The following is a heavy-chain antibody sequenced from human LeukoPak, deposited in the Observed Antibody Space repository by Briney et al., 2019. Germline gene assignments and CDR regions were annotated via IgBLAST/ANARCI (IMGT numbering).Heavy chain of an antibody. CDR2: ISYDGSNK. CDR1: GFTFSSYG. J-gene: IGHJ4*02. V-gene: IGHV3-30*18. Sequence: GGSLRLSCAASGFTFSSYGMHWVRQAPGKGLEWVAVISYDGSNKYYADSVKGRFTISGDNSKNTLYLQMNSLRAEDTAVYYCAKDTVDWGQGTLVTVSS. CDR3: AKDTVD.